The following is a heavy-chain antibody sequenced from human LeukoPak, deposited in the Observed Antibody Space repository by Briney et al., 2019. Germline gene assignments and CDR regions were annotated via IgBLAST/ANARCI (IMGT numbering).Heavy chain of an antibody. CDR3: ARGRIVVVD. D-gene: IGHD3-22*01. CDR2: IYYSGST. CDR1: GGSLSSYY. V-gene: IGHV4-59*01. Sequence: SETLSLTCTVSGGSLSSYYWSWLRQPPGKGLEWIGYIYYSGSTNYNPSLKSRVTISVDTSKNQFSLKLSSVTAADTAVYYCARGRIVVVDWGQGTLVTVSS. J-gene: IGHJ4*02.